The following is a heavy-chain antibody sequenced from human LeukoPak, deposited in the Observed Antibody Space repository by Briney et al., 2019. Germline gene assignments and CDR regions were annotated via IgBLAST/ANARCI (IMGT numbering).Heavy chain of an antibody. CDR3: ARYEVMATVTTLVRGGFDY. Sequence: GGSLRLSCAASGFTFSSYWMSWVRQAPGKGLEWVANIKQDGSEKYYVDSVKGRFTISRDNAKNSLYLQMNSLRAEDTAVYYCARYEVMATVTTLVRGGFDYWGQGTLVTVSS. V-gene: IGHV3-7*01. J-gene: IGHJ4*02. CDR2: IKQDGSEK. CDR1: GFTFSSYW. D-gene: IGHD4-17*01.